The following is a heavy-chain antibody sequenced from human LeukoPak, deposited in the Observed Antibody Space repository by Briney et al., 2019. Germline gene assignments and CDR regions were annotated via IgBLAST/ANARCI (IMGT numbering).Heavy chain of an antibody. CDR1: GYTFTGYY. D-gene: IGHD5-18*01. CDR2: INPNSGGT. V-gene: IGHV1-2*02. J-gene: IGHJ4*02. Sequence: ASVKVSCKASGYTFTGYYIHWVRQAPGQGLEWMGWINPNSGGTNYAQKFQGRVTMTRDKSISTAYMDLSSLTSDDTAVYYCARVGAMVLWGQGTHVTISS. CDR3: ARVGAMVL.